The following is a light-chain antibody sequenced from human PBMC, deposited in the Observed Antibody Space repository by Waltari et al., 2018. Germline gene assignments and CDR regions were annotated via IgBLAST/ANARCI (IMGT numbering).Light chain of an antibody. CDR1: SSDVGGYNY. CDR2: DVS. CDR3: SSYTSSTTLLLI. Sequence: QSALPQPASVSGSPGQSITIPCTGTSSDVGGYNYVSCYQKHPGKAPKLLIYDVSNRPSGVSNRFSASKSGNTASLIISGLQAEDEADYYCSSYTSSTTLLLIFGGGTKLTVL. V-gene: IGLV2-14*03. J-gene: IGLJ2*01.